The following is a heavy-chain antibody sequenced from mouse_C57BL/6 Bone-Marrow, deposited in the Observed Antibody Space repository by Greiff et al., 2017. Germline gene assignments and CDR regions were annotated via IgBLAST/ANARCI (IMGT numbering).Heavy chain of an antibody. D-gene: IGHD1-1*01. CDR2: IRNKANGYTT. CDR1: GFTFTDYY. J-gene: IGHJ4*01. V-gene: IGHV7-3*01. CDR3: ARCYYGSNYAMDY. Sequence: EVQRVESGGGLVQPGGSLSLSCAASGFTFTDYYMSWVRQPPGKALEWLGFIRNKANGYTTEYSASVKGRFTISRDNSQSILYLQMNALRAEDSATYYCARCYYGSNYAMDYWGQGTSVTVSS.